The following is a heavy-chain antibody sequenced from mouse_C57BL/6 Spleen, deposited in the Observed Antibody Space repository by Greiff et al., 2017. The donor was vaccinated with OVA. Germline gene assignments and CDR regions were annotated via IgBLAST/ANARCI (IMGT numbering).Heavy chain of an antibody. Sequence: VQLQQSGTVLARPGASVKMSCKTSGYTFTSYWMHWVKQRPGQGLEWTGAIYPGNSDTSYNQKFKGKAKLTAVTSASTAYMELSSLTNEDSAVYYCTRDYGSSYLFDYWGQGTTLTVSS. V-gene: IGHV1-5*01. CDR1: GYTFTSYW. CDR3: TRDYGSSYLFDY. J-gene: IGHJ2*01. CDR2: IYPGNSDT. D-gene: IGHD1-1*01.